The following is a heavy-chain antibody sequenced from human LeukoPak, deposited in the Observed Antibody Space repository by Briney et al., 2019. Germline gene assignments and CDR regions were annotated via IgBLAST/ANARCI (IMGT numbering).Heavy chain of an antibody. V-gene: IGHV4-39*01. CDR2: IHYSGST. Sequence: PSQSLSLTCPVSTPSISSHYYWICIPQPPGQQLEWLGLIHYSGSTYYNPSLKSRVAISVDTSNNQFSLKQSSLTAAETALYYCARALQNLFDPWGQGTLVTVS. CDR3: ARALQNLFDP. J-gene: IGHJ5*02. CDR1: TPSISSHYY.